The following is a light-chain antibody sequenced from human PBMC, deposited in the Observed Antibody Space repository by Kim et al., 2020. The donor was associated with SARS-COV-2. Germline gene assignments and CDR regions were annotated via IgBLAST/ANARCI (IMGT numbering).Light chain of an antibody. V-gene: IGKV3-20*01. CDR2: GIP. CDR3: HQYGSTYPWT. Sequence: PGARGTHSSWASKRVSRSSLVWSHQSPGQATSLLICGIPSRATDIPDSRSGGGSDIDFNLTTSRPEPEDVVLYYCHQYGSTYPWTFGQGTTVDIK. CDR1: KRVSRSS. J-gene: IGKJ1*01.